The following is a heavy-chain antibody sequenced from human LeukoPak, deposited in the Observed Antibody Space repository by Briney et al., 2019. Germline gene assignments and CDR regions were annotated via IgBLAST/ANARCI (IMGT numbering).Heavy chain of an antibody. V-gene: IGHV1-18*01. D-gene: IGHD3-10*01. CDR1: GYTFTSYG. J-gene: IGHJ5*02. CDR2: VSNYNLDT. Sequence: ASVKVSCKASGYTFTSYGISWVRQAPGQGLEWLGWVSNYNLDTKFAQKLQGRVTMTTDTSTSTAYMEVRSLRSDDTAVYYCARTYYYGWGSYLNYFDPWGQGTLVTASS. CDR3: ARTYYYGWGSYLNYFDP.